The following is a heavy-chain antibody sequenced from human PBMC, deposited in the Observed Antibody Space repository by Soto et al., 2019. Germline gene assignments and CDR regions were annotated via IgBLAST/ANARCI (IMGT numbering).Heavy chain of an antibody. CDR1: GFSLSTSGVG. CDR3: ARTSVNWGSRGLVDY. CDR2: LYWDDDK. Sequence: QITLKESGPTLVKPTQTLTLTCTFSGFSLSTSGVGVGWIRQPPGKALEWLAFLYWDDDKRYSPTLKSRLTLTQNPSNNQVLLTMTNMDPVDTATYYCARTSVNWGSRGLVDYWGQGTLVTVAS. V-gene: IGHV2-5*02. J-gene: IGHJ4*02. D-gene: IGHD7-27*01.